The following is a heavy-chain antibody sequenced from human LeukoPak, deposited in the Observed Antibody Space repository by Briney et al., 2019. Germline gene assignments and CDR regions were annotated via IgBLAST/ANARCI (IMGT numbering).Heavy chain of an antibody. D-gene: IGHD3-9*01. J-gene: IGHJ5*02. Sequence: GASVKVTCKASGGTFSSYAISWVLQAPGQGLEWMVRIIPILGIANYAQKFQGRVTITADKSTSTAYMELSSLRSEDTAVYYCARTAYDILTGSGNWFDPWGQGTLVTVSS. CDR2: IIPILGIA. CDR3: ARTAYDILTGSGNWFDP. CDR1: GGTFSSYA. V-gene: IGHV1-69*04.